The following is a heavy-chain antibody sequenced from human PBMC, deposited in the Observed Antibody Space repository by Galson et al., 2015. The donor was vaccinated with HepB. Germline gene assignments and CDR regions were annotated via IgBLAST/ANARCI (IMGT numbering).Heavy chain of an antibody. J-gene: IGHJ4*02. D-gene: IGHD4-17*01. CDR3: ARVAASDYGDHTHFDY. V-gene: IGHV3-11*06. CDR2: ISSSSSYT. Sequence: LRLSCAASGFTSSDYYMSWIRQAPGKGLEWVSYISSSSSYTNYADSVKGRFTISRVNAKNSLYLQMNGLRAEDTAVYYCARVAASDYGDHTHFDYWGQGTLVTVSS. CDR1: GFTSSDYY.